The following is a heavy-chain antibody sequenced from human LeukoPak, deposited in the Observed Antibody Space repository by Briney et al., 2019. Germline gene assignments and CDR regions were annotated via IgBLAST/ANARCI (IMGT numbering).Heavy chain of an antibody. Sequence: GGSLRLSCAASGFTFSDYNMNWVRQAPGKGLEWVSYITNGGSTIHHADSVKGRFTISRDNAKKTLYLQMNSLRAEDTAVYYCARVDGYNRRYYFDYWGQGTLVTVSS. D-gene: IGHD5-24*01. CDR2: ITNGGSTI. CDR1: GFTFSDYN. V-gene: IGHV3-11*04. J-gene: IGHJ4*02. CDR3: ARVDGYNRRYYFDY.